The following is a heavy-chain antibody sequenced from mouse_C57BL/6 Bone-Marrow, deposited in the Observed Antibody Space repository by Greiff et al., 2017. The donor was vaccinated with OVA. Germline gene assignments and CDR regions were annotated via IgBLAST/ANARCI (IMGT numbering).Heavy chain of an antibody. J-gene: IGHJ2*01. CDR2: ISYDGSN. V-gene: IGHV3-6*01. D-gene: IGHD1-1*01. CDR3: AREERNYYGSSCFDY. CDR1: GYSITSGYY. Sequence: EVKLLESGPGLVKPSQSLSLTCSVTGYSITSGYYWNWIRQFPGNKLEWMGSISYDGSNNYNPSLKNRISITRDTSKNQFFLKLNSVTTEDTATYYCAREERNYYGSSCFDYWGQGTTLTVSS.